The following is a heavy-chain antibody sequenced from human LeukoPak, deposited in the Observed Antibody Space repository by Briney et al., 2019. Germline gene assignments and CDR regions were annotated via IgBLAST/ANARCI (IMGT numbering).Heavy chain of an antibody. D-gene: IGHD3-16*01. V-gene: IGHV4-59*01. J-gene: IGHJ4*02. CDR2: VCYNGTT. CDR3: ATSGGFNSPRHY. CDR1: GDSISRYF. Sequence: SETLSLTCSVSGDSISRYFWARIRQPPGKGLEWIGYVCYNGTTNYNPSLRNRVAISIDTSKNQFSLKLNSATAADTAVYYCATSGGFNSPRHYWGQGTLVTVSS.